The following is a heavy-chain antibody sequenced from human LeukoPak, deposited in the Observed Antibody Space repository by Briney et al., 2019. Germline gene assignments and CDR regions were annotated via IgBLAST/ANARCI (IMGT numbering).Heavy chain of an antibody. CDR3: ARMKSLPDY. CDR2: IKQDGSEE. CDR1: GFTFSSYW. V-gene: IGHV3-7*01. D-gene: IGHD2-15*01. Sequence: GGSLRLSCAASGFTFSSYWMSWVRQAPGKGLEWVANIKQDGSEENYVGSVKGRFTISRDNAKNSLYLQMNSLRAEDTAVYYCARMKSLPDYWGREPWSPSPQ. J-gene: IGHJ4*02.